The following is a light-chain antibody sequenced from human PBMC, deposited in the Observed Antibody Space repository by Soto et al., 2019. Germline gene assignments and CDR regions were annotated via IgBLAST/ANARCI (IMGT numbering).Light chain of an antibody. CDR1: SSYVGSYNL. CDR3: CSYAGSSLYV. V-gene: IGLV2-23*01. J-gene: IGLJ1*01. Sequence: QSALTQPASVSGSPGQSITISCTGTSSYVGSYNLVSWYQQHPGKAPKLMIYEGSKRPSGVSNRFSGSKSGNTASLTISGLQAEDEADYYCCSYAGSSLYVFGTGTKLTVL. CDR2: EGS.